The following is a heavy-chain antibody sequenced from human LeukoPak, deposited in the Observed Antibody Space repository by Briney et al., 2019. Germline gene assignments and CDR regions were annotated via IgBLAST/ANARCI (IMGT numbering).Heavy chain of an antibody. D-gene: IGHD4-11*01. J-gene: IGHJ6*03. CDR1: GGTFSSYA. CDR3: ARGNYVGGYYYYYYMDV. CDR2: IIPIFGTA. V-gene: IGHV1-69*13. Sequence: SVKVSCKASGGTFSSYAISWVRQAPGQGLEWMGGIIPIFGTANYAQKFQGRVTITADESTSTAYMGLSSLRSEDTAVYYCARGNYVGGYYYYYYMDVWGKGTTVTVSS.